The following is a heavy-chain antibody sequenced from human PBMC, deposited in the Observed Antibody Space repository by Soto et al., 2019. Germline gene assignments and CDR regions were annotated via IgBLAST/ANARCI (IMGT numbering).Heavy chain of an antibody. V-gene: IGHV1-18*01. J-gene: IGHJ6*02. Sequence: QVQLVQSGAEVKKPGASVKVSCKASGYTFTDYAIIWVRQAPGQGLEWMGWISVYNDNTNYARKLQGRVTMTTDTSTSTAYMELRSLRSYDTAVYYCARGLGAGTFSFSRGMDVWGQGTTVTVSS. D-gene: IGHD6-13*01. CDR3: ARGLGAGTFSFSRGMDV. CDR1: GYTFTDYA. CDR2: ISVYNDNT.